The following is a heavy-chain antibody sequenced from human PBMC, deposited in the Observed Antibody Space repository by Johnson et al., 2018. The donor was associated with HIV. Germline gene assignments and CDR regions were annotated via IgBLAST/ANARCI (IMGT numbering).Heavy chain of an antibody. CDR1: GFTFSSYW. V-gene: IGHV3-7*01. CDR3: ARDKTPNYDSSGYDAFDI. D-gene: IGHD3-22*01. CDR2: IKQEGSEK. J-gene: IGHJ3*02. Sequence: VQLVESGGGLVQPGGSLRLSCAASGFTFSSYWMSWVRQAPGKGLEWVANIKQEGSEKYYVDSVKGRFTISRDNAKNSLYLQMNSLRAEDTAVYYCARDKTPNYDSSGYDAFDIWGQGTMVTVSS.